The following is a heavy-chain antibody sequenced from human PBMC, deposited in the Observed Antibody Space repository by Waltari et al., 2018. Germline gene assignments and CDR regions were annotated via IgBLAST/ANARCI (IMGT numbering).Heavy chain of an antibody. CDR1: GGTFSSYA. CDR3: ARSVAAGPLPHYFDY. J-gene: IGHJ4*02. V-gene: IGHV1-69*12. CDR2: IIPIFGTA. Sequence: QVQLVQSGAEVKKPGSSVKVSCKASGGTFSSYAISWVRPAPGQGLEWMGGIIPIFGTANYAQKFQGRVTITADESTSTAYMELSSLRSEDTAVYYCARSVAAGPLPHYFDYWGQGTLVTVSS. D-gene: IGHD6-19*01.